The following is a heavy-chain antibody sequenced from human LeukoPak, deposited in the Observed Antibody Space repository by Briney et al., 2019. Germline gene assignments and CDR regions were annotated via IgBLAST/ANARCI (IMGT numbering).Heavy chain of an antibody. CDR1: GFTFSSYA. V-gene: IGHV3-23*01. D-gene: IGHD1-26*01. CDR3: AKATGRRELPTGVDY. J-gene: IGHJ4*02. CDR2: ISGSGGST. Sequence: GGSLRLSCAASGFTFSSYAMSWVRQAPGKGLEWVSAISGSGGSTYYADSVKGRFTISRDNSKNTPYLQMNSLRAEDTAVYYCAKATGRRELPTGVDYWGQGTLVTVSS.